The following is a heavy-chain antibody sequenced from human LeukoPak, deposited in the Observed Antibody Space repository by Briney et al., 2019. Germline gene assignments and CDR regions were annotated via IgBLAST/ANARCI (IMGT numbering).Heavy chain of an antibody. CDR1: GFTFSSYW. J-gene: IGHJ4*02. V-gene: IGHV3-7*03. CDR2: IKQDGSEK. D-gene: IGHD1-26*01. Sequence: PGGSLRLSCAVSGFTFSSYWMSWVRQAPGKGLEWVANIKQDGSEKYYVDSVKGRFTISRDNAKNSLYLQMNSLRAEDMALYYCASGGIYYGAAFDFWGQGTLVTVSS. CDR3: ASGGIYYGAAFDF.